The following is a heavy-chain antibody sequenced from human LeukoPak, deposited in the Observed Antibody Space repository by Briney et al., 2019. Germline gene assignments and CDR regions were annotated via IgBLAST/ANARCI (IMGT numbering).Heavy chain of an antibody. J-gene: IGHJ4*02. D-gene: IGHD2-2*01. Sequence: ASVKVSCKVSGYTLTELSMHWVRQAPGKGPEWMGGFDPEDGETIYAQKFQGRVTMTEDTSTETAYMELSSLRSEETAVYYCATDTGYCSSTSCPEHYFDYWGQGTLVTVSS. CDR2: FDPEDGET. V-gene: IGHV1-24*01. CDR1: GYTLTELS. CDR3: ATDTGYCSSTSCPEHYFDY.